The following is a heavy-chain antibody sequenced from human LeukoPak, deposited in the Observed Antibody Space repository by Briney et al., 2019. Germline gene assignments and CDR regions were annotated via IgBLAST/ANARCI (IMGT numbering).Heavy chain of an antibody. CDR1: GFIFSSYE. V-gene: IGHV3-48*03. CDR3: ASWGEGALDN. J-gene: IGHJ4*02. Sequence: GGSLRLSCAASGFIFSSYEMNWVRQAPGKGLEWVSYISSSGSTIYYADSVKGRFTISRDNAKKSLYLQMNSLRVEDTGVYYCASWGEGALDNWGQGTLVTVSS. D-gene: IGHD1-26*01. CDR2: ISSSGSTI.